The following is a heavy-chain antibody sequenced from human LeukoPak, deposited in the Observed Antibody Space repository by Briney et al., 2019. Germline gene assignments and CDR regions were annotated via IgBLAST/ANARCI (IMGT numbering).Heavy chain of an antibody. CDR3: AAPGVPAATYYFDY. J-gene: IGHJ4*02. D-gene: IGHD2-2*01. CDR2: IFSAGST. V-gene: IGHV3-53*01. Sequence: GGSLRLFCAASGFPVSSNYMSWLRQAPGKGVEGVSVIFSAGSTYYADSVKGRFAISRDNSKNTLYLKMNSLRAEDTAVYYCAAPGVPAATYYFDYWGQGTLVTVSS. CDR1: GFPVSSNY.